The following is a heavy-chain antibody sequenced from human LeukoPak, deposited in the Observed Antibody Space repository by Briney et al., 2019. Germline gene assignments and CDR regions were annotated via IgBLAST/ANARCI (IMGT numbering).Heavy chain of an antibody. J-gene: IGHJ4*02. CDR2: INHSGAT. CDR1: GGSFSGYY. CDR3: AASRRAYETTVTTWSSIYFDH. V-gene: IGHV4-34*01. D-gene: IGHD4-17*01. Sequence: SETLSLTCAVYGGSFSGYYWSWIRQPPGKGLEWIGEINHSGATNYNPSLKSRVTISVDTSKNQFSLKLSSVTAADTAVYYCAASRRAYETTVTTWSSIYFDHWGQGTLVTVSS.